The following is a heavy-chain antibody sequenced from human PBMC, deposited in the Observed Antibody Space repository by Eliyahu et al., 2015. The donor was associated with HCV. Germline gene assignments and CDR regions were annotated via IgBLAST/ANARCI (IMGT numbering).Heavy chain of an antibody. CDR3: ASLDIVVVTATHYYYYGMDV. D-gene: IGHD2-21*02. J-gene: IGHJ6*02. V-gene: IGHV4-34*01. CDR2: INHSGST. Sequence: QVQLQQWGAGLLKPSETLSLTCAXXGGSFSGYYWSWXRQPPGKGLEXIGXINHSGSTNYNPSLKSRVTXSVDTSKNQFSLKLSSVTAADTAVYYCASLDIVVVTATHYYYYGMDVWGQGTTVTVSS. CDR1: GGSFSGYY.